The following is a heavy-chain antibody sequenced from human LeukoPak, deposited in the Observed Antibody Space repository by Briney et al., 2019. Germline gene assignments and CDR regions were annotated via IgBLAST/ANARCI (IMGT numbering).Heavy chain of an antibody. CDR1: GGSISSSSYY. Sequence: PSETLSLTCTVSGGSISSSSYYWGWIRQPPGKGLEWIGSIYYSGSTYYNPSLKSRVTISVDTSKNQFSLKLSSVTAADTAVYYCARHGCSSTSCYPYFDYWGQGTLVTVSS. V-gene: IGHV4-39*01. CDR2: IYYSGST. D-gene: IGHD2-2*01. J-gene: IGHJ4*02. CDR3: ARHGCSSTSCYPYFDY.